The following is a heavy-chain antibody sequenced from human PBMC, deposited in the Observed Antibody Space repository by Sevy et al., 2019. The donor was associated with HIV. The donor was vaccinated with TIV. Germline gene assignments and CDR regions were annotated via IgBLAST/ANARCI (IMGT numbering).Heavy chain of an antibody. J-gene: IGHJ6*02. V-gene: IGHV3-7*01. CDR3: ARGEYYDFPRALYYYYGMDV. D-gene: IGHD3-3*01. CDR1: GFTFSSYW. Sequence: GGSLGLSCAASGFTFSSYWMSWVRQAPGKGLEWVANIKQDGSEKYYVDSVKGRFTISRDNAKNSLYLQMNSLRAEDTAVYYCARGEYYDFPRALYYYYGMDVWGQGTTVTVSS. CDR2: IKQDGSEK.